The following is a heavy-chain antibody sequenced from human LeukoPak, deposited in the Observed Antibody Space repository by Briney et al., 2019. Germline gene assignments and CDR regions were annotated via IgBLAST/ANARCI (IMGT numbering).Heavy chain of an antibody. CDR2: ISGSGGST. J-gene: IGHJ4*02. V-gene: IGHV3-23*01. D-gene: IGHD6-19*01. CDR1: GFTFSSYA. CDR3: AKVGKRYSSGWYDY. Sequence: GGSLRLPCAASGFTFSSYAMSWVRQAPGKGLEWVSAISGSGGSTYYADSVKGRFTISRDNSKNTLYLQMNSLRAEDTAVYYCAKVGKRYSSGWYDYWGQGTLVTVSS.